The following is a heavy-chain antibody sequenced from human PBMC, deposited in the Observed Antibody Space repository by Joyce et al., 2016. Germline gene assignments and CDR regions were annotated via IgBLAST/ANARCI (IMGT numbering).Heavy chain of an antibody. D-gene: IGHD2-21*01. Sequence: EVQLVESGGGLVQPGGSLRLSCAASGFTFSKYGMSWVRQDPGKGLEWVTNIKEDGSEKDSVDSVKGRFTISRDNANNFLYLQMNSLRAEDTAMFYCARSSDWYAFDVWGQGTMVTVSS. CDR2: IKEDGSEK. CDR1: GFTFSKYG. J-gene: IGHJ3*01. CDR3: ARSSDWYAFDV. V-gene: IGHV3-7*01.